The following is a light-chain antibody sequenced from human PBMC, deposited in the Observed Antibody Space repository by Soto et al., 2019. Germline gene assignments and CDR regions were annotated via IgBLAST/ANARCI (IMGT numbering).Light chain of an antibody. CDR1: SSDVGGYNY. CDR2: EVN. J-gene: IGLJ1*01. V-gene: IGLV2-8*01. CDR3: SSYAGNNNYV. Sequence: SVLTQPPSASGSPGQSVAISCPGTSSDVGGYNYVSWYQLHPGKAPKLMIYEVNLRPSGVPDRFSGSKSGNTASLTVSGLQAEDEADYYCSSYAGNNNYVFGTGTKVTVL.